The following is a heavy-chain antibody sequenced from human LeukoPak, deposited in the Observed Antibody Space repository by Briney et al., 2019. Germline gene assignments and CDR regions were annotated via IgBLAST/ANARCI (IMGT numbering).Heavy chain of an antibody. CDR3: ARDQPKYYGSTHYYYYYGMDV. CDR2: IYSGGST. V-gene: IGHV3-66*01. Sequence: GGSLRLSCAASGFTVSSNYMSRVRQAPGKGLEWVSVIYSGGSTYYADSVKGRFTISRDNSKNTLYLQMNSLRAEDTAVYYCARDQPKYYGSTHYYYYYGMDVWGQGTTVTVSS. J-gene: IGHJ6*02. D-gene: IGHD3-10*01. CDR1: GFTVSSNY.